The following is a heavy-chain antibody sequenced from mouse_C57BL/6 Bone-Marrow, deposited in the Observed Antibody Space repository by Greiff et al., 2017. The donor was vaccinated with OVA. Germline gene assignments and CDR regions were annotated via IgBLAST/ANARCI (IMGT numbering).Heavy chain of an antibody. V-gene: IGHV5-4*01. CDR2: ISDGGSYT. CDR3: AREGAYYSNYRYAMDY. CDR1: GFTFSSYA. D-gene: IGHD2-5*01. J-gene: IGHJ4*01. Sequence: EVQLLESGGGLVKPGGSLKLSCAASGFTFSSYAMSWVRQTPEKSLEWVATISDGGSYTYYPDNVKGRFTISRDNAKNNLYLQMSHLKSEDTAMYYCAREGAYYSNYRYAMDYWGQGTSVTVSS.